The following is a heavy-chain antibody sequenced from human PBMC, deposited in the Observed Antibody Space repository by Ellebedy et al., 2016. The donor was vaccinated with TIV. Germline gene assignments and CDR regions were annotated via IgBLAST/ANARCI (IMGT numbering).Heavy chain of an antibody. J-gene: IGHJ3*02. Sequence: ASVKVSCKASGGTLSSYAISWVRQAPGQGLEWMGRIIPILGIANYAQKFQGRVTITADKSTSTAYMELSSLRSEDTAVYYCARDLTPGDAFDIWGQGTMVTVSS. CDR3: ARDLTPGDAFDI. CDR1: GGTLSSYA. CDR2: IIPILGIA. V-gene: IGHV1-69*04. D-gene: IGHD2-15*01.